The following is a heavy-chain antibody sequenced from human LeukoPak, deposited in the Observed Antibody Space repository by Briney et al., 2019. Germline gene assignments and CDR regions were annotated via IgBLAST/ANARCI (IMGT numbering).Heavy chain of an antibody. CDR3: ARALGGDYDY. Sequence: GGSLRLSCAASGFTFYDYGMSWVRQAPGEGLEWVSGINWNGGSTDYADSVKGRFTISRDNAKNSLYLQMNSLRAEDTALYYCARALGGDYDYWGQGTLVTVSS. D-gene: IGHD2-21*01. V-gene: IGHV3-20*04. CDR2: INWNGGST. CDR1: GFTFYDYG. J-gene: IGHJ4*02.